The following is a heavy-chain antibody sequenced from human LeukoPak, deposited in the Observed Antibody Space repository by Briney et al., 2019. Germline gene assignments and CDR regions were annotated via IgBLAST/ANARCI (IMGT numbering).Heavy chain of an antibody. Sequence: PGGSLRLSCAVSGFTLSDYAMHWVRQAPGKGLEWVAVISYDGSNKYYADSVKGRFTISRDNSKNTLYLQMNSLRAEDTAVYYCARPRGGSYYFDYWGQGTLVTVSS. CDR3: ARPRGGSYYFDY. CDR2: ISYDGSNK. V-gene: IGHV3-30*01. J-gene: IGHJ4*02. CDR1: GFTLSDYA. D-gene: IGHD3-10*01.